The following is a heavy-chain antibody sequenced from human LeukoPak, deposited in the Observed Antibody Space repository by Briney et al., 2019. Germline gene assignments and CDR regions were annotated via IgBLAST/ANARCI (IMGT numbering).Heavy chain of an antibody. CDR1: GFSLSTSGVG. Sequence: SGPTLVKPTQTLTLTCTFSGFSLSTSGVGVGWIRQPPGNALEWLALIYWNDDKRYSPSLKSRLTITKDTSKNQVVLTMTNMDPVDTATYYCAHRGWNYGSGIYYYMDVWGKGTTVTVSS. J-gene: IGHJ6*03. CDR2: IYWNDDK. D-gene: IGHD3-10*01. V-gene: IGHV2-5*01. CDR3: AHRGWNYGSGIYYYMDV.